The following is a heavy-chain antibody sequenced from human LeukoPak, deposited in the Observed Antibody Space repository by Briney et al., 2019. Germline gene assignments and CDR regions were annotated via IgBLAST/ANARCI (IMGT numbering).Heavy chain of an antibody. Sequence: PGGSLRLSCAASGFTFRSYSMHWVRQAPGKGLEWVSSISSSSSYIYYADSVKGRFTISRDNAKNSLYLRMNSLRAEDTAVYYCARDGPPRIAFGYNWFDPWGQGTLVTVSS. CDR2: ISSSSSYI. CDR1: GFTFRSYS. CDR3: ARDGPPRIAFGYNWFDP. J-gene: IGHJ5*02. V-gene: IGHV3-21*01. D-gene: IGHD6-13*01.